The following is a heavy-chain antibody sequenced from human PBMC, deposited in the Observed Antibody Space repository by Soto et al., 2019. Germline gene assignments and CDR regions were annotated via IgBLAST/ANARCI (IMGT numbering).Heavy chain of an antibody. CDR1: GYTFTSYA. CDR3: ARTGYCSGGSCHYGMDV. Sequence: ASVKVSCKASGYTFTSYAMHWVRQAPGQRLEWMGWINAGNGNTKYSQKFQGRVTVTRDTSASTAYMELSSLRSEDTAVYYCARTGYCSGGSCHYGMDVWGQGTTVTVSS. CDR2: INAGNGNT. V-gene: IGHV1-3*01. J-gene: IGHJ6*02. D-gene: IGHD2-15*01.